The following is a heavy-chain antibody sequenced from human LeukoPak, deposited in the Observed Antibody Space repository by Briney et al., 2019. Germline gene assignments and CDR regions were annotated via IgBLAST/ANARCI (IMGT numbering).Heavy chain of an antibody. CDR2: IKQDGNEK. CDR3: ARGGQSYTFDP. J-gene: IGHJ5*02. CDR1: GFTFSSYW. Sequence: GGSLRLSCAASGFTFSSYWMNWVRQAPGKGLEWVANIKQDGNEKYYVDSVKGRFTISRDNAKNSLYLQTNSLRAEDTAVYYCARGGQSYTFDPWGQGTLVTVSS. D-gene: IGHD3-10*01. V-gene: IGHV3-7*01.